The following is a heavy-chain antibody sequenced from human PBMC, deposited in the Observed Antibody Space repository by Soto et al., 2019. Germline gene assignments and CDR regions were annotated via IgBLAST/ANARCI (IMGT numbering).Heavy chain of an antibody. CDR1: GYTFTSYG. D-gene: IGHD6-19*01. Sequence: QVQLVQSGAEVKKPGASVKVPCKASGYTFTSYGISWVRQAPGQGLEWMGWTSAYKGNTNYAQKLQGRVTMTTDTSTSTAYMELRSLRSDDTAVYYCARRQWLVGGYYYGMDVWGQGTTVTVSS. CDR2: TSAYKGNT. V-gene: IGHV1-18*01. CDR3: ARRQWLVGGYYYGMDV. J-gene: IGHJ6*02.